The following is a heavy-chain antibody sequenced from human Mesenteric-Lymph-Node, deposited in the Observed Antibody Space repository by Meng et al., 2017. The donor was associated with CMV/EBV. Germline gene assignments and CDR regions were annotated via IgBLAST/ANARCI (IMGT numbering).Heavy chain of an antibody. V-gene: IGHV4-34*01. Sequence: SETLSLTCAVYSGSFSGYYWSWIRQPPGKGLEWIGSIYHSGSTYYNPSLKSRVTISVDTSKNQFSLKLSSVTAADTAVYYCARTEPMYYDILTGYREYYGMDVWGQGTTVTVSS. CDR2: IYHSGST. CDR1: SGSFSGYY. D-gene: IGHD3-9*01. CDR3: ARTEPMYYDILTGYREYYGMDV. J-gene: IGHJ6*02.